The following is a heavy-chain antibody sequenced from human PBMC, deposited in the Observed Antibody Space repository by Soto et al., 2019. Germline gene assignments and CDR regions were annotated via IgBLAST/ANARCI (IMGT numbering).Heavy chain of an antibody. D-gene: IGHD3-16*01. Sequence: SETLSLTCTVSGGSISSTTYYWGWMRQPPGKGLEWIASFFIGGNTYYNPSLKSRVTISVDTSKDQFSLNLTSVTAADTAVYYCARHGLTAYMVYYFDYWGQGTLVTVSS. CDR3: ARHGLTAYMVYYFDY. CDR2: FFIGGNT. J-gene: IGHJ4*02. V-gene: IGHV4-39*01. CDR1: GGSISSTTYY.